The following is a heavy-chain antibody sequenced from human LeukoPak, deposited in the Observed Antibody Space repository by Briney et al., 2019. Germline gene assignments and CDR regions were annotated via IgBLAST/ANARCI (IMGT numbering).Heavy chain of an antibody. Sequence: GGSLRLSCAASGFTFSSYWMSWVRQAPGKGLEWVANIKEDGSEKNYVDFVKGRFTISRDNAKNSLYLQMNSLRAEGTAVYYCARGGGRHVEYWGQGNLVTVSS. D-gene: IGHD2/OR15-2a*01. CDR3: ARGGGRHVEY. J-gene: IGHJ4*02. CDR2: IKEDGSEK. CDR1: GFTFSSYW. V-gene: IGHV3-7*05.